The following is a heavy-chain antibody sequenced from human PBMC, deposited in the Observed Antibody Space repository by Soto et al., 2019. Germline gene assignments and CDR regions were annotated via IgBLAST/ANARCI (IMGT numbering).Heavy chain of an antibody. J-gene: IGHJ6*02. CDR2: MYHSGST. CDR1: GGSISSGGYY. CDR3: ARDFTDSSGPTLGMDV. Sequence: PSETLSLTCTVSGGSISSGGYYWSWIRQHPGKGLEWIGYMYHSGSTYYNPSLKSRVTISVDTSKKLFSLKLSSVTAADTAVYYCARDFTDSSGPTLGMDVWGQGTTVT. D-gene: IGHD6-19*01. V-gene: IGHV4-31*03.